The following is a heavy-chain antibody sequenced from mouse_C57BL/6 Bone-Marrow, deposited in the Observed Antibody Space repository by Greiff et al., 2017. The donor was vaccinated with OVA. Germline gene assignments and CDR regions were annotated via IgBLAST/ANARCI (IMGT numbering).Heavy chain of an antibody. V-gene: IGHV1-55*01. J-gene: IGHJ4*01. CDR3: ARDDGYHVDY. Sequence: QVQLQQPGAELVKPGASVKMSCKASGYTFTSYWITWVKQRPGQGLEWIGDIYPGSGSINYTEQFKSKSTLTVDTSYSPVCMQLSGLTSEDSAIYYCARDDGYHVDYWGQGTSVTVSS. CDR1: GYTFTSYW. D-gene: IGHD2-3*01. CDR2: IYPGSGSI.